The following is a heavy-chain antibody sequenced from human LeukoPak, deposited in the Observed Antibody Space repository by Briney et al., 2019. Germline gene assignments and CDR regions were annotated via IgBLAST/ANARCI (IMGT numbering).Heavy chain of an antibody. D-gene: IGHD2-15*01. Sequence: GGSLRFSCAASGFTFSSYWMSWVRQAPGKGLEWVANIKQDGSEKYYVDSVKGRFTISRDNAKNSLYLQTNSLRAEDTAVYYCAREASVVPFDYWGQGTLVTVSS. J-gene: IGHJ4*02. CDR2: IKQDGSEK. CDR1: GFTFSSYW. V-gene: IGHV3-7*01. CDR3: AREASVVPFDY.